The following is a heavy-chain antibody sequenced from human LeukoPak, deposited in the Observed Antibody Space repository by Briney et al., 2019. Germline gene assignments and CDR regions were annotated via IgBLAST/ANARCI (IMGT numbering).Heavy chain of an antibody. CDR3: ATSSIAVAGTTYYFDY. Sequence: SETLSLTCTVSGGSISSYYWSWIRQPPGKGLEGIGYIYYSGSTNYNPSLKSRVTISVDTSKNQFSLKLSSVTAADTAVYYCATSSIAVAGTTYYFDYWGRGTLVTVSS. J-gene: IGHJ4*02. CDR2: IYYSGST. CDR1: GGSISSYY. V-gene: IGHV4-59*01. D-gene: IGHD6-19*01.